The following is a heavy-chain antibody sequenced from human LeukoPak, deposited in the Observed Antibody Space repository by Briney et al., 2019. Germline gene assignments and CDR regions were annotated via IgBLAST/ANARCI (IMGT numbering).Heavy chain of an antibody. CDR3: ARPISYGSAY. V-gene: IGHV3-33*03. J-gene: IGHJ4*02. Sequence: GGSLRLSCAASGFTFSSYGMNWVRQAPGKGLEWVAIIWYDGSNKYYADSVKGRFTISRDNAKNSLYLQMNSLRAEDTAVYYCARPISYGSAYWGQGTLVTVSS. CDR1: GFTFSSYG. CDR2: IWYDGSNK. D-gene: IGHD3-10*01.